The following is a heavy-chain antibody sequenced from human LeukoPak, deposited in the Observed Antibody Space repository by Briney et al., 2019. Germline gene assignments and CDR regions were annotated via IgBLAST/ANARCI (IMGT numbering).Heavy chain of an antibody. D-gene: IGHD3-3*01. CDR3: AKGHDFWSGPNYFDY. Sequence: GGSLRLSCVASGFTFSTYGMHWVRQAPGKGLEWVAFIRYDRSNKYYADSVKGRFTISRDNSKNTLYLQMNSLRAEDTAVYYCAKGHDFWSGPNYFDYWGQGTLVTVSS. V-gene: IGHV3-30*02. CDR2: IRYDRSNK. J-gene: IGHJ4*02. CDR1: GFTFSTYG.